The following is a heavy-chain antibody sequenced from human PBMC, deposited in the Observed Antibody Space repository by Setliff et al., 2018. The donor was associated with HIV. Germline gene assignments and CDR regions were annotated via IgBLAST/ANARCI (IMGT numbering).Heavy chain of an antibody. CDR2: INPSDNRT. V-gene: IGHV1-46*02. Sequence: GASVKVSCKASGYTFNNYYMHWVRQAPGQGLEWMGIINPSDNRTYYAQKFQGRVTMTRDTSTSSVYMELRSLRSEDTAVYYCARDYYDSVWGSHRYRFYYFDYWGQGSLVTVSS. D-gene: IGHD3-16*02. CDR3: ARDYYDSVWGSHRYRFYYFDY. J-gene: IGHJ4*02. CDR1: GYTFNNYY.